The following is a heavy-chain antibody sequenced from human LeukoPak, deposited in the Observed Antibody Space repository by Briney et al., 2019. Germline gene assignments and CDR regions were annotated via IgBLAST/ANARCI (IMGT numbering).Heavy chain of an antibody. J-gene: IGHJ5*02. Sequence: PSETLSLTCTVSGGSISSSSYYWGWIRQPPGKGLEWIGEINHSGSTNYNPSLKSRVTISVDTSKNQFSLKLSSVTAADTAVYYCARRKGWFDPWGQGTLVTVSS. V-gene: IGHV4-39*07. CDR1: GGSISSSSYY. CDR2: INHSGST. CDR3: ARRKGWFDP.